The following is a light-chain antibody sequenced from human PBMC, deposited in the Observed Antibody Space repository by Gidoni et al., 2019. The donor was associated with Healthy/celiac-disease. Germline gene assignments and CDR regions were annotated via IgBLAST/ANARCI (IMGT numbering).Light chain of an antibody. CDR2: QDS. CDR3: QACDSSTAV. CDR1: KLGDKY. V-gene: IGLV3-1*01. J-gene: IGLJ1*01. Sequence: SYELPQPPSVSLSPGQTASITCSGDKLGDKYACWYQQKPGQSPVLVIYQDSKRPSGIPERFSGSNSGNTATLTISGTQAMDEADYYCQACDSSTAVFGTGTKVTVL.